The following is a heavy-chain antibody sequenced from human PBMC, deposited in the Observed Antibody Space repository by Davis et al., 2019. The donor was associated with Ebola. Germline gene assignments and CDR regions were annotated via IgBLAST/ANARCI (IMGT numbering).Heavy chain of an antibody. CDR2: INPSGGST. V-gene: IGHV1-46*01. Sequence: ASVKVSCKASGYTFTSYYMHWVRQAPGQGLEWMGIINPSGGSTSYAQKFQGRVTMTRDTSTSTVYMELSRLRSDDTAVYYCARDIRVRSGWQYYYYYYGMDVWGQGTTVTVSS. CDR3: ARDIRVRSGWQYYYYYYGMDV. J-gene: IGHJ6*02. D-gene: IGHD6-19*01. CDR1: GYTFTSYY.